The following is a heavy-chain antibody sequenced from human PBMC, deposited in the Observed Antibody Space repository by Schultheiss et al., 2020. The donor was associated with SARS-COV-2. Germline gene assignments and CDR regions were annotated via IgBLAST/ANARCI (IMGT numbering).Heavy chain of an antibody. J-gene: IGHJ4*02. CDR3: ARAARVEQLFSVRGGHLDY. CDR2: IYYTGIT. Sequence: SQTLSLTCTVSGGSMSSYYWNWIRQPPGKGLEQVGNIYYTGITKYSPSLKSRITISVDTSKKQFSLRLGSVTAADTAVYYCARAARVEQLFSVRGGHLDYWGRGALVTVSS. CDR1: GGSMSSYY. V-gene: IGHV4-59*01. D-gene: IGHD3-10*01.